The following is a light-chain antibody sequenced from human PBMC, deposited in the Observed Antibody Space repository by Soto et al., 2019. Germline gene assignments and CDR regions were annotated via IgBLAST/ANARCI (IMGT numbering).Light chain of an antibody. CDR2: DAS. CDR3: QQFSRYPLT. CDR1: QTVRNNY. Sequence: EFVLTQSPGTLSLSPGERATLSCRASQTVRNNYLAWYQQKPGQAPRLLIYDASSRATGIPDRFSGGGSGTDFTITISRLEPEDFAVYYCQQFSRYPLTFGGGTKVDIK. V-gene: IGKV3-20*01. J-gene: IGKJ4*01.